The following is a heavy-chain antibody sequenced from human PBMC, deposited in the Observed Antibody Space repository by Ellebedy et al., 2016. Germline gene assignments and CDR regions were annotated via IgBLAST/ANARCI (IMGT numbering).Heavy chain of an antibody. D-gene: IGHD3-3*01. J-gene: IGHJ1*01. V-gene: IGHV3-23*01. Sequence: GGSLRLXCAASGFTFSSYAMSWVRQAPGKGLEWVSAISGSGSTYYADSVQGRFTISRDNSKNTLYLQMNSLRAEDTAVYYCAKDWSGRRVQDWGQGTLVTVSS. CDR1: GFTFSSYA. CDR3: AKDWSGRRVQD. CDR2: ISGSGST.